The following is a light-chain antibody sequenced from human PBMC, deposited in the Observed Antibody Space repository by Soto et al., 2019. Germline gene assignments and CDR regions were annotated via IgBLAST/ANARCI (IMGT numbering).Light chain of an antibody. Sequence: QSLLTQPPSASGTPGQRVTISCAGSSSNIGSNFVYWYQQLSGTAPKLLIFRNNQWPSGVPDRFSGSKSGTSASLDISDLRSEDEADYYCAAWDDRLSFYVFGTGTKVTVL. J-gene: IGLJ1*01. CDR3: AAWDDRLSFYV. CDR2: RNN. V-gene: IGLV1-47*01. CDR1: SSNIGSNF.